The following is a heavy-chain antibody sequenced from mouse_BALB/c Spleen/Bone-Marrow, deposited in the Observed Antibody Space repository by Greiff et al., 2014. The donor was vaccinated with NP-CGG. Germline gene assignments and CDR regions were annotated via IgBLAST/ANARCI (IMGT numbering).Heavy chain of an antibody. D-gene: IGHD2-2*01. CDR2: ISSGGST. Sequence: DVMLVESGGGLVKPGGSLKLSCAASGFTFSSYAMSWVRQTPEKRLEWVASISSGGSTYYPDSVKGRFTISRDNARNILYLQMSSLRSEDTAMYYCAREVVTGFAYWGQGTLVTVSA. CDR3: AREVVTGFAY. V-gene: IGHV5-6-5*01. CDR1: GFTFSSYA. J-gene: IGHJ3*01.